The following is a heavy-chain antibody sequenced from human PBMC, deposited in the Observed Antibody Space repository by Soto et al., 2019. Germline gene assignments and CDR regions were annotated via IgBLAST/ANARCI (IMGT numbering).Heavy chain of an antibody. CDR2: IIPILGIA. V-gene: IGHV1-69*04. CDR1: GGTFSSYT. Sequence: SVKVSCKASGGTFSSYTISWVRQAPGQGLEWMGRIIPILGIANYAQKFQGRVTITADKSTSTAYMELSSLRSEDTAVYYCARDDCSGGSCYPGVRAFDIWGQGTMVTVSS. CDR3: ARDDCSGGSCYPGVRAFDI. D-gene: IGHD2-15*01. J-gene: IGHJ3*02.